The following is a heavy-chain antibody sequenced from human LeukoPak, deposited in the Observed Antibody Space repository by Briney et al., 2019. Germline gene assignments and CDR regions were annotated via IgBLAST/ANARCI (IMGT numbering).Heavy chain of an antibody. D-gene: IGHD2-21*02. CDR2: IFYTGTT. Sequence: SETLSLPCTVSGGSVSGYYWSWIRQSPGKGLEWIGYIFYTGTTLYSPSLRGRVTMSVDTSENQFSLKLSSVTAADTAMYYCARHDVVPVIRRGFDFWGQGTLVTVSS. CDR3: ARHDVVPVIRRGFDF. J-gene: IGHJ4*02. V-gene: IGHV4-59*08. CDR1: GGSVSGYY.